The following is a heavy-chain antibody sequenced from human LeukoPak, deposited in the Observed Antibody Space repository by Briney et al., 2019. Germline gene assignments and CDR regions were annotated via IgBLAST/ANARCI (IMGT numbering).Heavy chain of an antibody. Sequence: SGGSLRLSCAASGFTFSSYGMIWIRQAPGKGLEWVSADSVYGGGPYYADSVKGRFTMSRDNSKSTLYLQMDSLRVEDTAVYYCAKEDVGAAPDHWGQGTLVTVSS. CDR3: AKEDVGAAPDH. V-gene: IGHV3-23*01. J-gene: IGHJ4*02. D-gene: IGHD2-15*01. CDR2: DSVYGGGP. CDR1: GFTFSSYG.